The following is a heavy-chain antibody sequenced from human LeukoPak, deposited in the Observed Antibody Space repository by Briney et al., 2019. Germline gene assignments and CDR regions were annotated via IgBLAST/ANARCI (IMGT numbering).Heavy chain of an antibody. CDR2: IYYSGST. Sequence: SETLSLTCTVSGGSISSGGYYWSWIRQHPGKGLEWIGYIYYSGSTYYNPSLKSRVTISVDTSKNQFSLKLSSVTAADTAVYYCAREWAYCSGGSCYGSGIWFDPGGQGTLVTVSS. CDR3: AREWAYCSGGSCYGSGIWFDP. V-gene: IGHV4-31*03. J-gene: IGHJ5*02. CDR1: GGSISSGGYY. D-gene: IGHD2-15*01.